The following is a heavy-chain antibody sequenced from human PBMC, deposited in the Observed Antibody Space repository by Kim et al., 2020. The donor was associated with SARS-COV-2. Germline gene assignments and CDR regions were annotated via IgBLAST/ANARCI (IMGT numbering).Heavy chain of an antibody. CDR2: ISGSGNST. V-gene: IGHV3-23*01. Sequence: GGSLRLSCAASGFTFSSYAMSWVRQAPGKGRLKWVSAISGSGNSTYYADSVRGRFTISRDNSKNTLYLQMSSLRAEDTALYYCAKDPAGVAVTGTGRYFDYWGQGALVTVSS. CDR3: AKDPAGVAVTGTGRYFDY. CDR1: GFTFSSYA. J-gene: IGHJ4*02. D-gene: IGHD6-19*01.